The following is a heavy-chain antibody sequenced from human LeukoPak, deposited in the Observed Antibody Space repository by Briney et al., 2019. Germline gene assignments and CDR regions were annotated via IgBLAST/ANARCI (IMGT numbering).Heavy chain of an antibody. Sequence: GESLKISCQASGYTFNNYWIGWVRQMPGKGLEWMGIINPGDSDPRYSPSFQGRATISADRSISTAYLQWSSLKASDTAMYYCARHGVDSSWFCFDYWGQGTLVTVSS. CDR2: INPGDSDP. CDR3: ARHGVDSSWFCFDY. D-gene: IGHD6-13*01. V-gene: IGHV5-51*01. CDR1: GYTFNNYW. J-gene: IGHJ4*02.